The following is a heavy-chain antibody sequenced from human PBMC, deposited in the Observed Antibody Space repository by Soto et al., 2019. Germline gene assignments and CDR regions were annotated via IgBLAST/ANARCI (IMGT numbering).Heavy chain of an antibody. D-gene: IGHD2-2*01. CDR3: ARLPARGWPFDS. CDR1: GAPINKDD. Sequence: SETLSLTCSVSGAPINKDDWTWIRQPPGKGLEWMGYISNNGRTEYNPSLKSRLSFSLDTSRNQLSLRLTSMTAADTAIYFCARLPARGWPFDSWGQGTLVTVSS. J-gene: IGHJ4*02. CDR2: ISNNGRT. V-gene: IGHV4-59*01.